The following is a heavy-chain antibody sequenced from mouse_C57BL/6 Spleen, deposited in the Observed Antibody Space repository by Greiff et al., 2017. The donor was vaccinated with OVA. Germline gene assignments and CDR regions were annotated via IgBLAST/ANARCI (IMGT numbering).Heavy chain of an antibody. D-gene: IGHD1-1*01. J-gene: IGHJ2*01. CDR1: GFSFNTYA. Sequence: EVQRVESGGGLVQPKGSLKLSCAASGFSFNTYAMNWVRQAPGKGLEWVARIRSKSNNYATYYADSVKDRFTISRDDSESMLYLQMNNLKTEDTAMYYCVRHGSDYFDYWGQGTTLTVSS. CDR3: VRHGSDYFDY. V-gene: IGHV10-1*01. CDR2: IRSKSNNYAT.